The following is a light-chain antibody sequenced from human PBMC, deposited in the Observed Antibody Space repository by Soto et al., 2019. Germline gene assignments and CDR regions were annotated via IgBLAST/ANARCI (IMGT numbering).Light chain of an antibody. Sequence: EIVLTQSPGTLSLSPGERATLSCRASQSVSSSYLAWYQQKPGQAPRLLIYAASRRATGIPDRFGGSGSGTVFTLTISGLELEDFAVYYCQQCGSSPPTFGGGTRVEIK. CDR3: QQCGSSPPT. CDR2: AAS. CDR1: QSVSSSY. J-gene: IGKJ4*01. V-gene: IGKV3-20*01.